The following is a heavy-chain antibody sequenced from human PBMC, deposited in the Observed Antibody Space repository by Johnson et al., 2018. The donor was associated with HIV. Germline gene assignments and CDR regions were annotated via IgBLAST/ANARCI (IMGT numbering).Heavy chain of an antibody. CDR2: ISDSGDSA. J-gene: IGHJ3*02. Sequence: VQLVESGGGLVQPGGSLRLSCAASGFTFSTYVMTWVRQAPGQGLEWVSSISDSGDSAFHADSVKGRFTISRDNAKNTLYLQMNSLRAEETAVYYCAKVRRAVYGFDIWGQGTMVTVSS. V-gene: IGHV3-23*04. CDR3: AKVRRAVYGFDI. CDR1: GFTFSTYV.